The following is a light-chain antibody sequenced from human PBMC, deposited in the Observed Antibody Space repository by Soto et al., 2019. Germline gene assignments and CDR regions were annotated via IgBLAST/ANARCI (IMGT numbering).Light chain of an antibody. V-gene: IGKV3-11*01. CDR3: QQRANWQLT. Sequence: EIVLTQSPATLSLSPGERAILSCRASQSISSYLAWYQQKPGQAPRLLIYDASNRATGIPARFGGSGSGTSFTLTVSSLEPEDFAVYYCQQRANWQLTFGGGTKVEIK. J-gene: IGKJ4*01. CDR2: DAS. CDR1: QSISSY.